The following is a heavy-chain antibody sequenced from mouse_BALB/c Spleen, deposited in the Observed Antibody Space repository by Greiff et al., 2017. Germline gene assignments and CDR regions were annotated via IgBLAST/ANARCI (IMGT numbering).Heavy chain of an antibody. Sequence: DVQLQESGPGLVKPSQSLSLTCSVTGYSITSGYYWNWIRQFPGNKLEWMGYISYDGSNNYNPSLKNRISITRDTSKNQFFLKLNSVTTEDTATYYCARDRDWDAAMDYWGQGTSVTVSS. J-gene: IGHJ4*01. CDR1: GYSITSGYY. CDR2: ISYDGSN. V-gene: IGHV3-6*02. D-gene: IGHD4-1*01. CDR3: ARDRDWDAAMDY.